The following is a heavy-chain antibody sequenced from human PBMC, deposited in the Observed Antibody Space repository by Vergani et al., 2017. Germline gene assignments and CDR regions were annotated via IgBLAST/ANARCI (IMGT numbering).Heavy chain of an antibody. D-gene: IGHD1-26*01. V-gene: IGHV3-9*01. CDR3: ARGSGSYYSNYFDY. Sequence: EVQLVESGGGLVQPGRSLRLSCAASGFTFDDYAMHWVRQAPGKGLEWVSGISWNSGSIGYADSVKGRFTISRDNAKNSLYLQMNSLRAEDTALYYCARGSGSYYSNYFDYWGQGTLVTVSS. J-gene: IGHJ4*02. CDR1: GFTFDDYA. CDR2: ISWNSGSI.